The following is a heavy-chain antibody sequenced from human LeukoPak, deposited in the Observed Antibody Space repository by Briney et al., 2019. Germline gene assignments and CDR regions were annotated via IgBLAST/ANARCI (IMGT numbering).Heavy chain of an antibody. CDR1: GGSISSGN. Sequence: TLSLTCAVSGGSISSGNWWSWVRQAPGKGLEWVAVISYDGSNKYYADSVKGRFTISRDNSKNTLYLQMNSLRAEDTAVYYCARDYYDSSGYYWGQGTLVTVSS. CDR2: ISYDGSNK. V-gene: IGHV3-30-3*01. J-gene: IGHJ4*02. CDR3: ARDYYDSSGYY. D-gene: IGHD3-22*01.